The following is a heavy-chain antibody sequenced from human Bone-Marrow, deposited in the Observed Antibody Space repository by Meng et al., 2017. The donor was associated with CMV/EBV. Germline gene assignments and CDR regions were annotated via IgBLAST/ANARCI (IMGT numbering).Heavy chain of an antibody. CDR1: GFTFSSYA. CDR3: ATGGIAALDY. J-gene: IGHJ4*02. V-gene: IGHV3-23*01. CDR2: ISGSGGST. D-gene: IGHD6-13*01. Sequence: GESLKISCAASGFTFSSYAMSWVRQAPGKGLEWVSAISGSGGSTYYADSVKGRFTISRDNSKNTLYLQMNSLRAEDTAVYYCATGGIAALDYWGQGTLVTVSS.